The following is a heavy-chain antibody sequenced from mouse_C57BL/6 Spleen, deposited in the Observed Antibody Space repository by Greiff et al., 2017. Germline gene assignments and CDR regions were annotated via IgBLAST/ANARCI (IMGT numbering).Heavy chain of an antibody. J-gene: IGHJ3*01. D-gene: IGHD1-1*01. CDR1: GFTFSSYA. CDR2: ISSGGDYI. Sequence: EVQLVESGAGLVKPGGSLKLSCAASGFTFSSYAMSWVRQTPGKRLEWVAYISSGGDYIYYADTVKGRFTISRDNARNTLYLQMSSLKSEDTAMYYCTRGGSSYEKFAYWGQGTLVTVSA. CDR3: TRGGSSYEKFAY. V-gene: IGHV5-9-1*02.